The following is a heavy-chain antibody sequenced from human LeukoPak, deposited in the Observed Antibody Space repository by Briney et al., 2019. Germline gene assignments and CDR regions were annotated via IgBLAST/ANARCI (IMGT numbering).Heavy chain of an antibody. J-gene: IGHJ6*03. V-gene: IGHV4-34*01. CDR2: INHSGST. D-gene: IGHD4-17*01. CDR3: ARDYGDYRRYYYMDV. CDR1: GGSFSGYY. Sequence: SETLSLTCAVYGGSFSGYYWSWIRQPPGKGLEWIGEINHSGSTNYNPSLKSRVTISVDTSKNQFSLKLSSVTAADTAVYYCARDYGDYRRYYYMDVWGKGTTVTVSS.